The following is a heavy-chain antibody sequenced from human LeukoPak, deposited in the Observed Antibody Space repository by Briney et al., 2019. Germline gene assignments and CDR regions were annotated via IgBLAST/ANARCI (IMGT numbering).Heavy chain of an antibody. V-gene: IGHV4-34*01. CDR3: ARARARDGFNW. CDR1: GGSFSGYY. CDR2: INHSGST. Sequence: SETLSLTCAVYGGSFSGYYGSWVRQPPGKGLEWIGEINHSGSTNYNPSLKSRVTISVDTSKNQFSLKLSSVTAADTAVYYCARARARDGFNWRGQGTLVTVSS. D-gene: IGHD5-24*01. J-gene: IGHJ4*02.